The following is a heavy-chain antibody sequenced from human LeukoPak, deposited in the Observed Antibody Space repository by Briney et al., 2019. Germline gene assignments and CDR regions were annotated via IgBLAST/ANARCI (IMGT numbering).Heavy chain of an antibody. Sequence: QPGRSLRLSCAASGFTFSSYAMHWVRQAPGKGLEWVAVISYDGSNKYYADSVKGRFTISRDNAKNSLYLQMNSLRAEDTAVYYCARDPGTDGSSWYVLDNWGQGTLVTVSA. D-gene: IGHD6-13*01. J-gene: IGHJ4*02. V-gene: IGHV3-30*04. CDR3: ARDPGTDGSSWYVLDN. CDR1: GFTFSSYA. CDR2: ISYDGSNK.